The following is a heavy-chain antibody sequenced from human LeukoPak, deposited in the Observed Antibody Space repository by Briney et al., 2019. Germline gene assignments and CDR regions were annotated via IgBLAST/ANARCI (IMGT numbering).Heavy chain of an antibody. CDR1: GGSMNNYY. CDR3: ASSGPPPNWLDP. CDR2: MYFSGST. D-gene: IGHD2-15*01. V-gene: IGHV4-59*01. J-gene: IGHJ5*02. Sequence: PSETLSLTCTVSGGSMNNYYWSWIRQPPGKGLEWIGYMYFSGSTNYNPSLKSRVTISVDMSKNQFSLKLNSVTAADTAVYYCASSGPPPNWLDPWGQGTLVTVSS.